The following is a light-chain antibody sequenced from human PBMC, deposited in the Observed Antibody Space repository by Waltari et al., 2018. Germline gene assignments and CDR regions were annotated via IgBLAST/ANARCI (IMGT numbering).Light chain of an antibody. CDR3: QTWGTGIRV. J-gene: IGLJ2*01. Sequence: QLVLTQSPSASASLGASVKLTCTLSSGHSSYAIAWHQQQPETGPRYLMKLNSDGSHSKGDGIPGRFSGSSSGAERYLTISSLQAEDEADYYCQTWGTGIRVFGGGTKLTVL. CDR2: LNSDGSH. CDR1: SGHSSYA. V-gene: IGLV4-69*01.